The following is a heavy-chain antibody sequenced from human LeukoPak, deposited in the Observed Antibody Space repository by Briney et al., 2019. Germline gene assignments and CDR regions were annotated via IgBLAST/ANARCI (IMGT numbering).Heavy chain of an antibody. V-gene: IGHV3-21*01. D-gene: IGHD3-3*01. J-gene: IGHJ4*02. CDR3: ATKQYYDFWSGPLNYFDY. CDR1: GFTFSSYS. Sequence: GGSLRLSCAASGFTFSSYSMTWVRQAPGKGLEWVSSISSSSSYIYYADSVKGRFTISRDNAKNSLYLQMNSLRAEDTAVYYCATKQYYDFWSGPLNYFDYWGQGTLVTVSS. CDR2: ISSSSSYI.